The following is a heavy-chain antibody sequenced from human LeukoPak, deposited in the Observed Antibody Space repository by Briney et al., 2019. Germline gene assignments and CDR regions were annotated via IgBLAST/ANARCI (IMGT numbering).Heavy chain of an antibody. CDR3: ARDLGSSWGDWFDP. V-gene: IGHV1-2*02. J-gene: IGHJ5*02. Sequence: ASVKVSCKASGYTFTGYYMHWVRQAPGQGLEWMGWINPNSGGTNYAQKFQGRVTMTRDTSISTAYMELSRLRFDDTAVYYCARDLGSSWGDWFDPWGQGTLVTVSS. D-gene: IGHD6-13*01. CDR2: INPNSGGT. CDR1: GYTFTGYY.